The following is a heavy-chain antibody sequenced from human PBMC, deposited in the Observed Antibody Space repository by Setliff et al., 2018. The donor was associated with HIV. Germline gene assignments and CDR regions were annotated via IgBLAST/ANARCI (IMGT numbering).Heavy chain of an antibody. CDR1: GYIFTSYG. Sequence: GASVKVSCKASGYIFTSYGISWVRQAPGQGLEWMGWISVYNNKTIYAQKLQGRVTMTTDTSTNTAYMELRSLRSDDTAVYHCARVDGYNNYDSGGLDYWGQGTQVTVSS. CDR3: ARVDGYNNYDSGGLDY. J-gene: IGHJ4*02. V-gene: IGHV1-18*01. CDR2: ISVYNNKT. D-gene: IGHD3-16*01.